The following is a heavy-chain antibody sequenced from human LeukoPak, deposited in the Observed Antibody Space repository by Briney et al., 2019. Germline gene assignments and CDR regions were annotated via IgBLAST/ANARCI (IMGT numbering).Heavy chain of an antibody. J-gene: IGHJ6*03. D-gene: IGHD3-10*01. V-gene: IGHV3-23*01. CDR3: AKSAGDYYYYYMDV. Sequence: GGPPLLSCVSTGFAFRSYAMSRVRPTPGKGLEWVSSINGGGSNTYYAYSVKGRFTISRDQSKHTLYVQMNSLRAEDTAIYYCAKSAGDYYYYYMDVWGEGTTVTVS. CDR2: INGGGSNT. CDR1: GFAFRSYA.